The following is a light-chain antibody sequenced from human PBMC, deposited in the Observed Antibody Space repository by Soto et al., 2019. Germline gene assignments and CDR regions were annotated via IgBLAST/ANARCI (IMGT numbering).Light chain of an antibody. CDR2: GAS. J-gene: IGKJ4*01. CDR1: QSVGSNY. CDR3: QQYSSSPRT. V-gene: IGKV3-20*01. Sequence: ENVLTQSPGTLSVSPGDRATLSCRASQSVGSNYLAWYQQKLGQAPRILIYGASSRATGIPDRFSGSGSGTDFTLTISRLEPEDFAVYYCQQYSSSPRTFGGGTKVEI.